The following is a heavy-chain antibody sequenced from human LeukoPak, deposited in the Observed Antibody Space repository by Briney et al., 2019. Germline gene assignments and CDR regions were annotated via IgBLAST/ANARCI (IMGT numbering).Heavy chain of an antibody. CDR2: IIPIFGIA. V-gene: IGHV1-69*04. Sequence: SVKVSCKASGGTFSSYAISWVRQAPGQGLEWMGRIIPIFGIANYAEKFQGRVTITADKSTSTAYMELSSLRSEDTAVYYCARGKVDTAAQFDYWGQGTLVTVSS. J-gene: IGHJ4*02. CDR1: GGTFSSYA. CDR3: ARGKVDTAAQFDY. D-gene: IGHD5-18*01.